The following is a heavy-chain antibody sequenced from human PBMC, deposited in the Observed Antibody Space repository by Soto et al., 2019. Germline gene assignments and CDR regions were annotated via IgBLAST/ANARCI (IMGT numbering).Heavy chain of an antibody. Sequence: RLSCAASGFTVSSNYMSWVRQAPGKGLEWVSVIYSGGSTYYADSVKGRFTISRDNTKNTLYLQMNSLRAEDTAVYYCARDQLSSGWPEYFQHWGQGTLVTVSS. V-gene: IGHV3-66*01. CDR2: IYSGGST. J-gene: IGHJ1*01. CDR1: GFTVSSNY. D-gene: IGHD6-19*01. CDR3: ARDQLSSGWPEYFQH.